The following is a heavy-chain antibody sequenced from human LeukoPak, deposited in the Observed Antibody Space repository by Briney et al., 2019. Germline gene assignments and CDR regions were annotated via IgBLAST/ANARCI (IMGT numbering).Heavy chain of an antibody. V-gene: IGHV3-23*01. J-gene: IGHJ4*02. CDR3: AKSILSYYYDSSGYSYFDY. CDR1: GFTFSSYG. D-gene: IGHD3-22*01. Sequence: SGGSLRLSCAASGFTFSSYGMSWVRQAPGKGLEWVSAISGSGGSTYYADSVKGRFTISRDNSKNTLYLQMNSLRAEDTAVYYCAKSILSYYYDSSGYSYFDYWGQGTLVTVSS. CDR2: ISGSGGST.